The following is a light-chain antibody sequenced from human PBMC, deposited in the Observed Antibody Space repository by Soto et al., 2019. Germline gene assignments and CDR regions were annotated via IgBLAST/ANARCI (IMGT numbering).Light chain of an antibody. Sequence: QTVVTQEPSLTVSPGGTVTLTCALTTGAVTSDYYPNWFQRKPGQALRTLIYRTSNKHSWTPARFSGSLLGGKAALTLSGVQPEDEADYYCVLLYGGAWVFGGDTQLTVL. CDR2: RTS. CDR3: VLLYGGAWV. J-gene: IGLJ7*01. CDR1: TGAVTSDYY. V-gene: IGLV7-43*01.